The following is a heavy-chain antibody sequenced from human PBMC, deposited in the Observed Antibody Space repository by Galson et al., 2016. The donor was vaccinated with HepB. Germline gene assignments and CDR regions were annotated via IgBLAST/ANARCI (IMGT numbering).Heavy chain of an antibody. J-gene: IGHJ4*02. CDR2: IYHSGTT. CDR1: GGSISSTNW. V-gene: IGHV4-4*02. CDR3: ARDQAGEILRRPLGY. D-gene: IGHD4-17*01. Sequence: SETLSLTCVVSGGSISSTNWRNWVRQPPGKGLEWIGEIYHSGTTNYNPSLQSRVTLSVDKSNKQCSLKLTSVTASDTAVYYCARDQAGEILRRPLGYWGQGTLVTVSS.